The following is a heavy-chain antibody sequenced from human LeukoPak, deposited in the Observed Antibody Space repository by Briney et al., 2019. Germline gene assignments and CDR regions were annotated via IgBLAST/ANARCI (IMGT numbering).Heavy chain of an antibody. Sequence: GGSLRLSCAASRFTFSNAWISWVRQAPGKGLEWVSAISGSGGSTYYADSVKGRFTISRDNSKNTLYLQMNSLRAEDTAVYYCAKELRPYDSSGPDYWGQGTLVTVSS. D-gene: IGHD3-22*01. CDR1: RFTFSNAW. J-gene: IGHJ4*02. V-gene: IGHV3-23*01. CDR2: ISGSGGST. CDR3: AKELRPYDSSGPDY.